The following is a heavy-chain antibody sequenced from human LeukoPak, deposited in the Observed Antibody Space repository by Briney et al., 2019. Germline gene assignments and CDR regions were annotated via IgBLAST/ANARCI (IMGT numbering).Heavy chain of an antibody. J-gene: IGHJ4*02. V-gene: IGHV3-11*01. CDR2: ISSSGTAI. Sequence: GGSLRLSCAASGFTFNDYYMSWIRQAPGKGLEWVSYISSSGTAICYADSVKGRFTISRDNARKSLYLQMNSLRADDTAVYYCARERSSGWFFVDYWGQGILVTVSS. D-gene: IGHD6-19*01. CDR1: GFTFNDYY. CDR3: ARERSSGWFFVDY.